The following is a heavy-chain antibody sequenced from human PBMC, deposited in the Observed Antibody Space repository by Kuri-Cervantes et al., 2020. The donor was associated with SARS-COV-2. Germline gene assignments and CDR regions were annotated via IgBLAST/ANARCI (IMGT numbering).Heavy chain of an antibody. CDR2: INHSGST. CDR1: GGSFSGYY. Sequence: SETLSLTCAVYGGSFSGYYWSWIRQPPGKGLEWIGEINHSGSTNYNPSLKSRVTISVDTSKNQFSLKLSSVTAADTAVYYCARIRHPYRYFDLWGRGTLVTVSS. J-gene: IGHJ2*01. V-gene: IGHV4-34*01. D-gene: IGHD1-1*01. CDR3: ARIRHPYRYFDL.